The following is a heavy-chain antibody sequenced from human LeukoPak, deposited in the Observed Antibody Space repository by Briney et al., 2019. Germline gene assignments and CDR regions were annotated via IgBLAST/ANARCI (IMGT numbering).Heavy chain of an antibody. V-gene: IGHV4-34*01. CDR2: INHSGST. Sequence: PSETLSLTCAVYGGSFSGYYWSWIRQPPGKGLEWIGEINHSGSTNYNPSLKSRVTISVDTSKNQFSLKLSSVTAAETAVYYCARMGDIVVVVAATRGSPNAFDIWGQGTMVTVSS. J-gene: IGHJ3*02. CDR1: GGSFSGYY. CDR3: ARMGDIVVVVAATRGSPNAFDI. D-gene: IGHD2-15*01.